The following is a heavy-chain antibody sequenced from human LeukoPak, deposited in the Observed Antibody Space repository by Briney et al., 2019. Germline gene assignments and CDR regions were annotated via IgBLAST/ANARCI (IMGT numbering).Heavy chain of an antibody. CDR1: GGSISSGGYY. Sequence: SETLSLTCTVSGGSISSGGYYWSWIRQHPGKGLEWLGYIYYSGSTYYNPSLKSRVTISVDTSKNQFSLKLSSVTAADTAVYYCARDRYCSSTSCPTNYGMDVWGQGTTVTVSS. V-gene: IGHV4-31*03. J-gene: IGHJ6*02. CDR2: IYYSGST. CDR3: ARDRYCSSTSCPTNYGMDV. D-gene: IGHD2-2*01.